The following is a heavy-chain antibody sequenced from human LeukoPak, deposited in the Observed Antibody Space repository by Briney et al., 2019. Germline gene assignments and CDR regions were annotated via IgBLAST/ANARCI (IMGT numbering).Heavy chain of an antibody. CDR1: GFTFSSYA. V-gene: IGHV3-23*01. CDR2: ISGSGGST. J-gene: IGHJ6*02. CDR3: AREVAVGLEPHYYYYGMDV. Sequence: PGGSLRLSCAASGFTFSSYAMSWVRQAPGKGLEWVSAISGSGGSTYYADSVKGRFTISRDNSKNTLYLQMNSLRAEDTAVYYCAREVAVGLEPHYYYYGMDVWGQGTTVTVSS. D-gene: IGHD1-1*01.